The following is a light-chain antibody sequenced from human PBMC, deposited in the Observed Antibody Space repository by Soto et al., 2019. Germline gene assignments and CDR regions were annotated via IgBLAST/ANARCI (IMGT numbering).Light chain of an antibody. J-gene: IGKJ1*01. CDR1: QSVSSN. CDR3: QQYHNRWT. V-gene: IGKV3-15*01. Sequence: EIVMTQSPATLSVSPGERLTLSCRASQSVSSNLAWYQQKPGQAPRLLIYGASTRATGIPARFSGSGSGTEFTLTISSLQSEDFAIYYCQQYHNRWTFGQGTRVEIK. CDR2: GAS.